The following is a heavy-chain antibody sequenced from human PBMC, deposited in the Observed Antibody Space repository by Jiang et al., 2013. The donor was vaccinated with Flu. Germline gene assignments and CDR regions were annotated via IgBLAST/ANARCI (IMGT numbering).Heavy chain of an antibody. J-gene: IGHJ3*02. Sequence: GGSISSSSYYWGWIRQPPGKGLEWIGSIYYSGNTYYNPSLKSRVTISVDTSKNQFSLKLSSVTAADTAVYYCARVDLDDEGAFDIWGPGTMVTVSS. CDR2: IYYSGNT. CDR1: GGSISSSSYY. D-gene: IGHD3/OR15-3a*01. CDR3: ARVDLDDEGAFDI. V-gene: IGHV4-39*01.